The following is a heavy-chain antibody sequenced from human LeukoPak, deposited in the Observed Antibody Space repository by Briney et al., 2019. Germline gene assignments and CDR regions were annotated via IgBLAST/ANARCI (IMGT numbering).Heavy chain of an antibody. V-gene: IGHV4-59*08. J-gene: IGHJ4*02. Sequence: SETLSFTSTVYSGSISSFFWGCIRQPPGKGLEWIRYIYYSGSTNYNPSLKSRVTMSVDTSKNQFSLKLSSVTAADTAVYYCARIDRAVAGTIDYWGQGTLVTVSS. D-gene: IGHD6-19*01. CDR2: IYYSGST. CDR3: ARIDRAVAGTIDY. CDR1: SGSISSFF.